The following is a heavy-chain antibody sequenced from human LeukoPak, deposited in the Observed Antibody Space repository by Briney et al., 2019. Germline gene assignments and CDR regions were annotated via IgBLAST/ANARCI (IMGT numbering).Heavy chain of an antibody. J-gene: IGHJ4*02. D-gene: IGHD4-23*01. CDR2: IKQDGSEK. CDR3: ARGVTTVVNDY. Sequence: GGSLRLSCAASGFTFSSYWMSWVRQAPGKGLEWVANIKQDGSEKYYVDSVKGRFTISRDNAKNSLYLQMNSLRAEDTAVHYCARGVTTVVNDYWGQGTLVTVSS. CDR1: GFTFSSYW. V-gene: IGHV3-7*01.